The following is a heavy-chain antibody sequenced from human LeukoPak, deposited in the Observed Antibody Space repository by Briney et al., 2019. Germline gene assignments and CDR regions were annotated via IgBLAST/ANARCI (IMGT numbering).Heavy chain of an antibody. V-gene: IGHV1-46*01. CDR1: GYTFTSYY. CDR2: IDPSGGGT. CDR3: ARAYGSGSYTLLFFDY. J-gene: IGHJ4*02. Sequence: ASVKVSCKASGYTFTSYYMRWVRQAPGHGLERMGIIDPSGGGTSYAQKFQGRVTVTRDTSTSTVYMELSSLRSEDTAVYYCARAYGSGSYTLLFFDYWGQGTLVTVSS. D-gene: IGHD3-10*01.